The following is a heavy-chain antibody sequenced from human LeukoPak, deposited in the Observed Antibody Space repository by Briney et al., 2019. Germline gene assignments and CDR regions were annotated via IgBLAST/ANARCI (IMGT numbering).Heavy chain of an antibody. V-gene: IGHV4-38-2*01. J-gene: IGHJ4*02. CDR1: GYSISSGYY. CDR3: ARGWELLIGEGVGNFDY. D-gene: IGHD1-26*01. CDR2: IYHSGST. Sequence: SETLSLTCAVSGYSISSGYYWGWIRQPPGKGLEWIGSIYHSGSTYYNPSLKSRVTISVDTSKNQFSLKLSSVTAADTAVYYCARGWELLIGEGVGNFDYWGQGTLVTVSS.